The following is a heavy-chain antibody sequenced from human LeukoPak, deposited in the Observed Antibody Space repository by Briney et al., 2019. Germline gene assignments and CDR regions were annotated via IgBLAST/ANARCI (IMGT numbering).Heavy chain of an antibody. CDR1: GGSFSGYY. V-gene: IGHV4-34*01. Sequence: SETLSLTCAVYGGSFSGYYWSWIRQPPGKGLEWIGEISHSGSTNYNPSLKSRVTISVDTSKNQFSLKLSSVTAADTAVYYCARGGRRNYGDYEVWFDPWGQGTLVTVSS. CDR2: ISHSGST. CDR3: ARGGRRNYGDYEVWFDP. D-gene: IGHD4-17*01. J-gene: IGHJ5*02.